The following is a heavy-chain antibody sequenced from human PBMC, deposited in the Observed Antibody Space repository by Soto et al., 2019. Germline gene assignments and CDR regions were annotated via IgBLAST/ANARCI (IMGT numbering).Heavy chain of an antibody. CDR1: GFTFSSYA. Sequence: GGSLRLSCAASGFTFSSYAMSWVRQAPGKGLEWVSATSGSGGSTYYADSVKGRFTISRDNSKNTLYLQMNSLRAEDTAVYYCATNYDILTGYYTVGYFQHWGQGTLVTVSS. J-gene: IGHJ1*01. CDR3: ATNYDILTGYYTVGYFQH. V-gene: IGHV3-23*01. CDR2: TSGSGGST. D-gene: IGHD3-9*01.